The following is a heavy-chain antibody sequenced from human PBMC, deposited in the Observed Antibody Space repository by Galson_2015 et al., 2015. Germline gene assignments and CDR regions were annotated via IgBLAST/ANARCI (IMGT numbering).Heavy chain of an antibody. CDR3: ARAPYGDHYYYFDY. J-gene: IGHJ4*02. V-gene: IGHV3-33*01. Sequence: SLRLSCAASGFTFSSYGMHWVRQAPGKGLEWVAVIWYDGSNKYYADSVKGRFTISRDNSKNTLYLQMNSLRAEDTAVYYCARAPYGDHYYYFDYWGQGTLVTVSS. D-gene: IGHD4-17*01. CDR1: GFTFSSYG. CDR2: IWYDGSNK.